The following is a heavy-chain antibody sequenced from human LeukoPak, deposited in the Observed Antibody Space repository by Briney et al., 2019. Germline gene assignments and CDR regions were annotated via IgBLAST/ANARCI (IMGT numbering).Heavy chain of an antibody. CDR1: GGTFSSYA. J-gene: IGHJ3*02. Sequence: ASVKVSCKASGGTFSSYAISWVRQAPGQGLEWMGRIIPIFGTANYAQKFQGRVTITTDESTSTAYMELSSLRSEDTAVYYCASGIAVAGTGGAFDIWGQGTMVTVSS. CDR2: IIPIFGTA. V-gene: IGHV1-69*05. CDR3: ASGIAVAGTGGAFDI. D-gene: IGHD6-19*01.